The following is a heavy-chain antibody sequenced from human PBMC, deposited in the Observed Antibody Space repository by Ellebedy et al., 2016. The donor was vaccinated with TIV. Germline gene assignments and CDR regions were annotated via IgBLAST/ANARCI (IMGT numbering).Heavy chain of an antibody. CDR2: MSSDGTKG. CDR1: GFTFSTCG. CDR3: ARAKSTGYDLMDF. Sequence: GGSLRLSCAASGFTFSTCGFHWVRQAPGKGLEWVALMSSDGTKGYYADSMKGRFTVSRDNSKNTVYLQVNSLRAEDTAVYYCARAKSTGYDLMDFWGLGTLVIVSS. V-gene: IGHV3-33*05. J-gene: IGHJ4*02. D-gene: IGHD5-12*01.